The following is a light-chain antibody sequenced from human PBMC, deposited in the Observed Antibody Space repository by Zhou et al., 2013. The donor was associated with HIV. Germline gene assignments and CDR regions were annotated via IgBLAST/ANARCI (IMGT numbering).Light chain of an antibody. CDR3: MQALHTFT. CDR2: LAS. CDR1: QSLLHSNGYNH. V-gene: IGKV2-28*01. J-gene: IGKJ4*01. Sequence: DIVMTQSPLSLPVTPGEPASISCRSSQSLLHSNGYNHLDWYLQKPGQSPQLLIYLASNRATGVPDRFSGSVSGTDFTLTISRVEAEDVGVYFCMQALHTFTFGGGPRWRSN.